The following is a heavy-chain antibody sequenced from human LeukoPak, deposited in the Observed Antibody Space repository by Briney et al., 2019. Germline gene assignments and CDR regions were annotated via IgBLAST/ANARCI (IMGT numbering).Heavy chain of an antibody. Sequence: GGSLRLSCAASGFTFNTYWMSWVRQAPGKGLEWVANIRKDGSDIHYVDSVKGRFTISRDNAKNSLYLQMNSLGAEDTAVYYCARGRGIAQLFDYWGQGTLVTVSS. V-gene: IGHV3-7*01. CDR2: IRKDGSDI. CDR3: ARGRGIAQLFDY. J-gene: IGHJ4*02. CDR1: GFTFNTYW. D-gene: IGHD1-1*01.